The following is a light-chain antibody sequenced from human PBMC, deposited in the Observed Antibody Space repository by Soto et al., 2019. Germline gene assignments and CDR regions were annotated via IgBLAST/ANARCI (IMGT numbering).Light chain of an antibody. Sequence: EIVVTQSPATLSVSPGERATLSCRASQSVNTNFAWYQQKPGQAPRLLIYGASTRATGIPARFSGSGSGTEFTLTISSLQSEDFAVYYCQQYSNWPSWTFGQGTKVEIK. V-gene: IGKV3-15*01. CDR2: GAS. CDR3: QQYSNWPSWT. J-gene: IGKJ1*01. CDR1: QSVNTN.